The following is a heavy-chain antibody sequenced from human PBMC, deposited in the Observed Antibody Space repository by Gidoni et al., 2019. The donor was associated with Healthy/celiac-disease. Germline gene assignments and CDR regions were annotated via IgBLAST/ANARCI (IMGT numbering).Heavy chain of an antibody. CDR2: ISSSGSTI. Sequence: YISSSGSTIYYADSVKCRFTISSDNAKTSLYLQMNSLRAEDTAVYYCARGGIVVVPAAISGFYYYMDVWGKGTPVTVSS. J-gene: IGHJ6*03. D-gene: IGHD2-2*01. CDR3: ARGGIVVVPAAISGFYYYMDV. V-gene: IGHV3-11*01.